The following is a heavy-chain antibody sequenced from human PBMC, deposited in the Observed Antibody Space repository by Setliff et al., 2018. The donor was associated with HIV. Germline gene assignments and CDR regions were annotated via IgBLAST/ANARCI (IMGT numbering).Heavy chain of an antibody. D-gene: IGHD6-19*01. CDR1: GDSMTSGSFY. CDR2: VHSTLST. CDR3: ARRTFGSGRFDP. Sequence: SETLSLTCTVSGDSMTSGSFYWSWVRQPAGKGLEWIGQVHSTLSTNYNPSLKSRLSVSADTSKNQFSLNLRFVTAADTALYYCARRTFGSGRFDPWGQGTLVTVSS. J-gene: IGHJ5*02. V-gene: IGHV4-61*09.